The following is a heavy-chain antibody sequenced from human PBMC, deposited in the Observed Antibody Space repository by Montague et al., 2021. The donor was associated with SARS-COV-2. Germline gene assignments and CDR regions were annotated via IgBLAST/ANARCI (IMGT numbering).Heavy chain of an antibody. CDR1: GGSFSGYY. CDR2: INHSGST. V-gene: IGHV4-34*01. D-gene: IGHD3-22*01. CDR3: ARGTRVVGITPGFRY. Sequence: SETLSLTCAVYGGSFSGYYWSWIRQPPGKGLEWIGEINHSGSTNYNPSLKSRVTISVDTSKNQFSLSLTSVTAADTAMYYCARGTRVVGITPGFRYWGQGTLVAVSS. J-gene: IGHJ4*02.